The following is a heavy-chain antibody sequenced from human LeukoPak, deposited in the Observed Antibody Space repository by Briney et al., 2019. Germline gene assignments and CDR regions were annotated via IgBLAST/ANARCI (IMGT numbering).Heavy chain of an antibody. CDR3: ARGEHASEVDY. V-gene: IGHV4-31*03. CDR1: GGSISSGGYY. CDR2: IYYSGST. J-gene: IGHJ4*02. Sequence: SETLSLTCTVSGGSISSGGYYWSWIRQHPGKGLEWIGYIYYSGSTYYNPSLKSRVTISVDTSKSQFSLKLSSVTAADTAVYYCARGEHASEVDYWGQGTLVTVSS.